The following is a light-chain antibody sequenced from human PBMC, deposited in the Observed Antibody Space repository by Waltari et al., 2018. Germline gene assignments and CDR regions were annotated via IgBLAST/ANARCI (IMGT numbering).Light chain of an antibody. CDR3: SSYAGSNNVI. Sequence: QSALTQAPSASGSRGQSVTISCTGTSSDVGRYKYVSWYQQHPGKAPKLMIYEVSERPSGVPDRFSGSKSGNTASLTVSGLLAEDEGDYYCSSYAGSNNVIFGGGTKLTVL. V-gene: IGLV2-8*01. CDR2: EVS. CDR1: SSDVGRYKY. J-gene: IGLJ2*01.